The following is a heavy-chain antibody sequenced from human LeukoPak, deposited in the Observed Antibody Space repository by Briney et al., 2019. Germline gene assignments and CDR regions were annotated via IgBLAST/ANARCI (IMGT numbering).Heavy chain of an antibody. D-gene: IGHD4-17*01. J-gene: IGHJ5*02. CDR1: GGSISSSSYY. V-gene: IGHV4-39*01. CDR2: IYYSGST. CDR3: ARQTPTTDNWFDP. Sequence: SETLSLTCTVSGGSISSSSYYWGWIRQPPGKGLEWIGSIYYSGSTYYNPSLKSRVTISVDTSKNQFSLKLSSVTAADTAVYYCARQTPTTDNWFDPWGRGTLVTVSS.